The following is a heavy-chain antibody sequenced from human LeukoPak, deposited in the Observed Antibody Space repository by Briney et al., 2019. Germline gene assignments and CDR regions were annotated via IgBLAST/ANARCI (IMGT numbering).Heavy chain of an antibody. CDR3: ARGGVSSSAYYYFDY. CDR2: ISSSSSYI. D-gene: IGHD6-6*01. V-gene: IGHV3-21*01. J-gene: IGHJ4*02. CDR1: GFTFSSYS. Sequence: GGSLRLSCAASGFTFSSYSMNWVRQAPGKGLEWVSSISSSSSYIYYADSVKGRFTISRDNAKNSLYLQMNSLRAEDTAVHYCARGGVSSSAYYYFDYWGQGTLVTVSS.